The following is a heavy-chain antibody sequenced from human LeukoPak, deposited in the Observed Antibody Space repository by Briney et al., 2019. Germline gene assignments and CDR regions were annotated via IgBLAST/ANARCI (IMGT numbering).Heavy chain of an antibody. CDR3: ARPYDSSGTIDY. J-gene: IGHJ4*02. V-gene: IGHV4-59*01. CDR2: IYYSGST. Sequence: SETLSLTCAVSGVSISSYYWSWVRQPPGRGLEWIGDIYYSGSTNYNPSLKSRVTISVDTSKNQFSLKLSSVTAADTAVYYCARPYDSSGTIDYWGQGTLVTVSS. D-gene: IGHD3-22*01. CDR1: GVSISSYY.